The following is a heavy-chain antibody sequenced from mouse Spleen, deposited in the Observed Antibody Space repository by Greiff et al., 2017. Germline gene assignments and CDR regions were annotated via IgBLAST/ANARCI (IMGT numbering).Heavy chain of an antibody. V-gene: IGHV5-9-4*01. D-gene: IGHD1-1*01. CDR2: ISSGGSYT. J-gene: IGHJ3*01. Sequence: EVKLMESGGGLVKPGGSLKLSCAASGFTFSSYAMSWVRQSPEKRLEWVAEISSGGSYTYYPDTVTGRFTISRDNAKNTLYLEMSSLRSEDTAMYYCAREGYYGSSPAWFAYWGQGTLVTVSA. CDR1: GFTFSSYA. CDR3: AREGYYGSSPAWFAY.